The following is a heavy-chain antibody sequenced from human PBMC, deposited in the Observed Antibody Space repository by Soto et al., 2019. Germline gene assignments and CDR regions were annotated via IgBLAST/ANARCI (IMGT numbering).Heavy chain of an antibody. V-gene: IGHV4-38-2*01. CDR2: IYHRGST. D-gene: IGHD5-12*01. J-gene: IGHJ4*02. CDR3: ARVRDGYKNYFDY. Sequence: SETLSLTCAVSGYSISSGYYWGWIRQPPGKGLEWSGSIYHRGSTYYTPSLKSRVTISVDTSKNQFSLKLSSVTAADTAVYYCARVRDGYKNYFDYGGQGTLVTVSS. CDR1: GYSISSGYY.